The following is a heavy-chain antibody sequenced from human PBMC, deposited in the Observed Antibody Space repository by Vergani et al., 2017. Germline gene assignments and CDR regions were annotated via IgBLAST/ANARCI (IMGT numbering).Heavy chain of an antibody. Sequence: QVQLQQWGAGLLKPSETLSLTCAVYGGSFSGYYWNWIRQPAGKGLEWIGRIYGSGNINYNPSLESRVTISRDTSKNQFSLKVHSVTAADTAVYYCARGETRTDGLDPWGQGTQVIVSS. D-gene: IGHD3/OR15-3a*01. CDR2: IYGSGNI. V-gene: IGHV4-59*10. CDR3: ARGETRTDGLDP. J-gene: IGHJ5*02. CDR1: GGSFSGYY.